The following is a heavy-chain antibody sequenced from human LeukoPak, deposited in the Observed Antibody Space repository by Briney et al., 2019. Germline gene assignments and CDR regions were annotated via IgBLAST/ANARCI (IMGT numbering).Heavy chain of an antibody. V-gene: IGHV3-11*01. J-gene: IGHJ3*02. CDR1: GFTFSDYY. D-gene: IGHD5-18*01. CDR2: ISSSGSTI. CDR3: ARAGLIQPGDAFDI. Sequence: GGSLRLSCAVSGFTFSDYYMSWIRQAPGKGLEWVSYISSSGSTIYYADSVKGRFTISRDNAKNSLYLQMNSLRAEDTAVYYCARAGLIQPGDAFDIWGQGTMVTVSS.